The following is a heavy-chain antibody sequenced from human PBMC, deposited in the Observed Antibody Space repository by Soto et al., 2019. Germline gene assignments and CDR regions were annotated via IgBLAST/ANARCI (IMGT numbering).Heavy chain of an antibody. Sequence: SSETLTLTCTVSGGSITGYYWSWIRQPPGRGLEWIGYIYYAGNTLYTPSLKSRVTISVDTSKNQFSLKLSSVTAADTAVYYCARHDAAHKLRNVMGVWGQGTTVIVS. D-gene: IGHD2-15*01. CDR1: GGSITGYY. V-gene: IGHV4-59*01. CDR2: IYYAGNT. CDR3: ARHDAAHKLRNVMGV. J-gene: IGHJ6*02.